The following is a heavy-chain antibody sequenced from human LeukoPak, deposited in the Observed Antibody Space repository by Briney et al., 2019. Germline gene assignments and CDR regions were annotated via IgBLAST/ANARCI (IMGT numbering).Heavy chain of an antibody. J-gene: IGHJ5*02. D-gene: IGHD3-10*01. CDR2: MNPNSGNT. Sequence: ASVKVSCKASGYTFTSYDINWVRQATGQGLEWMGWMNPNSGNTGYAQKFQGRVTMTRNTSTSTAYMELSSLRSEDTAVYYCARGRAVRGDYKGWFDPWGQGTLVTVSS. V-gene: IGHV1-8*01. CDR3: ARGRAVRGDYKGWFDP. CDR1: GYTFTSYD.